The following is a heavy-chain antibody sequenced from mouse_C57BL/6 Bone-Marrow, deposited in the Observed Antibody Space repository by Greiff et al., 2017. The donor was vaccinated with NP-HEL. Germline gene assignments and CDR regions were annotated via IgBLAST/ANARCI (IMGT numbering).Heavy chain of an antibody. CDR3: ASFAY. J-gene: IGHJ3*01. CDR1: GYSITSGYY. V-gene: IGHV3-6*01. CDR2: ISYDGSN. Sequence: EVQLQQSGPGLVKPSQSLSLTCSVTGYSITSGYYWNWIRQFPGNKLEWMGYISYDGSNNYNPSLKNRISITRDTSKNQFFLKLNSVTTEDTATYYCASFAYWGQGTLVTVSA.